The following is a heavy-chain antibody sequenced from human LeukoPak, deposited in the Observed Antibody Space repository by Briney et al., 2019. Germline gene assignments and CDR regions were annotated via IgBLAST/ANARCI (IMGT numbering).Heavy chain of an antibody. D-gene: IGHD3-22*01. V-gene: IGHV3-48*04. CDR3: AREEGGIVVVFDY. CDR1: GFTFSSYS. J-gene: IGHJ4*02. CDR2: ISSSSSTI. Sequence: GGSLRLSCAASGFTFSSYSMNWVRQAPGKGLEWVSYISSSSSTIYYADSVKGRFTISRDNAKNSLYLQMNSLRAEDTAVYYCAREEGGIVVVFDYWGQGTLVTVSS.